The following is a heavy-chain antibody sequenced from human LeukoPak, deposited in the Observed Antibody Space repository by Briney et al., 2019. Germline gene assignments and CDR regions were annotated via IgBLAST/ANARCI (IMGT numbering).Heavy chain of an antibody. CDR1: GFTFSNYW. J-gene: IGHJ6*04. D-gene: IGHD5-24*01. V-gene: IGHV3-74*01. Sequence: GGSLRLSCAASGFTFSNYWMHWVRQAPGKGLVWVSRIKTDGSSTDYADSVRGRFTISRDNAKNTLYLQMSSLRVEDTAVYYCGRGPGGYIGLDVWGKGTTVTVSS. CDR2: IKTDGSST. CDR3: GRGPGGYIGLDV.